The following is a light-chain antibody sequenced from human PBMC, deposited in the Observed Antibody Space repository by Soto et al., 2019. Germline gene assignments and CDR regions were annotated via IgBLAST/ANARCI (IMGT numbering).Light chain of an antibody. Sequence: IVLTQSPGTLSLSPGERATLSCRASQSVISNYLAWYQQKVGQAPRLLIYDASTRATGVPDRFSGSGSGTDFTLTISRLEPEDFAVYYCQHYGNSLPNTFGQGTRLEIK. J-gene: IGKJ2*01. CDR1: QSVISNY. CDR2: DAS. CDR3: QHYGNSLPNT. V-gene: IGKV3-20*01.